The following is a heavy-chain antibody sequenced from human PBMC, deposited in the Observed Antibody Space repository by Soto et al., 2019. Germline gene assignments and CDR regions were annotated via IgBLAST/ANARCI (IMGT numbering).Heavy chain of an antibody. CDR2: FDPEDGGT. V-gene: IGHV1-24*01. CDR1: GYTLTELS. D-gene: IGHD3-3*01. J-gene: IGHJ3*02. Sequence: ASVKVSCKVSGYTLTELSMHWVRQAPGKGLEWMGGFDPEDGGTIYAHKFQGRVTINPDTSKNQFSLQLNSVTPEDTAVYSCARVYDFWSGYYTRFAFDIWGQGTMVTVSS. CDR3: ARVYDFWSGYYTRFAFDI.